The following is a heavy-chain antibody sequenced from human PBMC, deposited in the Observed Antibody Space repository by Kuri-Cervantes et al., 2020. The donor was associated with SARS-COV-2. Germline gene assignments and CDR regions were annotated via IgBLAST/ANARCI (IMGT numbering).Heavy chain of an antibody. CDR1: GYSISSGYY. CDR3: ASGFSYGSGSYYTDY. J-gene: IGHJ4*02. CDR2: IYYSGST. Sequence: GSLRLSCAVSGYSISSGYYWGWIRQPPGKGLEWIGSIYYSGSTYYNPSLKSRVTISVDTSKNQFSLKLSSVTAADTAVYYCASGFSYGSGSYYTDYWGQGTLVTVSS. D-gene: IGHD3-10*01. V-gene: IGHV4-38-2*01.